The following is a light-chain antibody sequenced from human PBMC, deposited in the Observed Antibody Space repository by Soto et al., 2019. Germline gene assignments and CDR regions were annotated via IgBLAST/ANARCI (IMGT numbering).Light chain of an antibody. CDR1: NSNIGNNY. CDR3: GTWDSTRGGGGV. V-gene: IGLV1-51*01. Sequence: QSVLTQPPSVSAAPGQRVTISCSGSNSNIGNNYVSWYQQLPGTAPKLLIYDSNKRPSGIPAHFSASKSGTSATLGITGLQTGDDADYYCGTWDSTRGGGGVFGGGTKVTVL. CDR2: DSN. J-gene: IGLJ3*02.